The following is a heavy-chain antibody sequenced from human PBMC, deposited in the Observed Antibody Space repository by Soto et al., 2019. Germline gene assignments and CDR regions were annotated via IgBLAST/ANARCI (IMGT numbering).Heavy chain of an antibody. V-gene: IGHV3-23*01. CDR2: ISGSGGST. CDR3: AKDNRLYSGYDRRDAFDI. J-gene: IGHJ3*02. Sequence: GGSLRLSCAASGFTFSSYAMSWVRQAPGKGLEWVSAISGSGGSTYYADSVKGRFTISRDNSKNTLYLQMNSLRAEDTAVYYCAKDNRLYSGYDRRDAFDIWGQGTMVTVSS. CDR1: GFTFSSYA. D-gene: IGHD5-12*01.